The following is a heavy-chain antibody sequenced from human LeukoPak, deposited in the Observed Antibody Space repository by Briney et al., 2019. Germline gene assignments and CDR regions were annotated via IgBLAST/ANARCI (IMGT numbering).Heavy chain of an antibody. CDR1: GGSISSGGYS. Sequence: SETLSLTCAVSGGSISSGGYSWSWIRQPPGKGLEWIGYIYHSGSTYYNPSLKSRVTISVDRSKNQFSLKLSSVTAADTAVCYCAGYYYGSGSFGTVDAFDIWGQGTMVTVSS. CDR2: IYHSGST. V-gene: IGHV4-30-2*01. CDR3: AGYYYGSGSFGTVDAFDI. D-gene: IGHD3-10*01. J-gene: IGHJ3*02.